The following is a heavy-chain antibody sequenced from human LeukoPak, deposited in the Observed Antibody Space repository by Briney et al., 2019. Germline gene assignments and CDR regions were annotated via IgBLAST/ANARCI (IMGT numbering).Heavy chain of an antibody. V-gene: IGHV1-46*01. J-gene: IGHJ4*02. CDR2: INPSGGST. CDR1: GYTFTSYY. CDR3: AREYPGTAPDY. Sequence: GASVKVSCKASGYTFTSYYMHWVRQAPGQGLEWMGIINPSGGSTSYAQKFQGRVTMTRDTSTYTVYMELSSLKSEDTAVYYCAREYPGTAPDYWGQGTLVTVSS.